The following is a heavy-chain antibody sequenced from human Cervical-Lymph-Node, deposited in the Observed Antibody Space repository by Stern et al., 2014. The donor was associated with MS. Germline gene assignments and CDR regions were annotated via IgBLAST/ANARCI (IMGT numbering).Heavy chain of an antibody. J-gene: IGHJ4*02. V-gene: IGHV5-51*01. Sequence: EVQLVESGTEVKKPGESLKISCKGSGYSFTSFWIGWVRQMPGKGLEWMAIIHPRDSNTNYSPSFQGQVTISVDKSINTAYLQWETLKASDTAIYYCATHDWIFEDYWGLGTLVTVSS. D-gene: IGHD3-3*01. CDR2: IHPRDSNT. CDR1: GYSFTSFW. CDR3: ATHDWIFEDY.